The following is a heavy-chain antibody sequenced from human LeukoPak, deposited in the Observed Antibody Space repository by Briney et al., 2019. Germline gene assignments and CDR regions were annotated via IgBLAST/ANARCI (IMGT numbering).Heavy chain of an antibody. J-gene: IGHJ4*02. Sequence: GESLKISCKGSGYSFTSYWIGWVRQMPGKGLEWMGIIYPGDSDTRYSPSFQGQVTISADKSISTAYLQWSSLKASDTAMYYCARAVRPYYDSSGYLHWGQGTLVTVSS. CDR3: ARAVRPYYDSSGYLH. V-gene: IGHV5-51*01. CDR2: IYPGDSDT. D-gene: IGHD3-22*01. CDR1: GYSFTSYW.